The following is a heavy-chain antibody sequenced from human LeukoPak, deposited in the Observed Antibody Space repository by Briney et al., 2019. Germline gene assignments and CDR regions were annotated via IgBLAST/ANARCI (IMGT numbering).Heavy chain of an antibody. CDR2: INWYGGRT. J-gene: IGHJ4*02. D-gene: IGHD5-18*01. V-gene: IGHV3-20*04. Sequence: GGSLRLSCAASGLTFDDYGMSWVRQATGKGLEWVSGINWYGGRTGYADSVTGRFTISRDNARNSLYLQMNSLRAEDTALYYCARGGGDVDTAIPPYFDYWGQGTLVTVSS. CDR1: GLTFDDYG. CDR3: ARGGGDVDTAIPPYFDY.